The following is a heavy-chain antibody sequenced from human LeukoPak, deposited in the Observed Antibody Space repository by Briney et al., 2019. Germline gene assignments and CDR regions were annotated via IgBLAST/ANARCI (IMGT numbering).Heavy chain of an antibody. CDR3: AKDRGYDSSGYFNY. Sequence: GGSLRLSCAASGFSFSSYAMSWVRQAPEKGPEWVSTISGSGGTTIYADSMKGRLTISRDNPKNTLYLQMNSLRAEDTAVYYCAKDRGYDSSGYFNYWGQGTLVTVSS. V-gene: IGHV3-23*01. J-gene: IGHJ4*02. CDR2: ISGSGGTT. CDR1: GFSFSSYA. D-gene: IGHD3-22*01.